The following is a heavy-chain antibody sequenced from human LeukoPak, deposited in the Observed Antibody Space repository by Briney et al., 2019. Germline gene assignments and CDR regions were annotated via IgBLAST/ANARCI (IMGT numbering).Heavy chain of an antibody. CDR2: GIPIVGIT. D-gene: IGHD3-10*01. V-gene: IGHV1-69*02. CDR1: GGTLSSYP. J-gene: IGHJ5*02. Sequence: SVKVSCKASGGTLSSYPISWVRQAPGQGLEWMGRGIPIVGITNYGQKFQGRVTLTADISTNTAYMELSGLTFDDTAIYYCARSVASPDAGRGNWFDPWGQGTLVTVSS. CDR3: ARSVASPDAGRGNWFDP.